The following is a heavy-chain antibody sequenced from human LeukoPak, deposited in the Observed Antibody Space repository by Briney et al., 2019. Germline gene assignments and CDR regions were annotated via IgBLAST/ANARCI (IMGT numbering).Heavy chain of an antibody. D-gene: IGHD4-11*01. CDR1: GFTFSIYN. CDR3: ARLYDDYTNGRFDS. J-gene: IGHJ4*02. V-gene: IGHV3-21*05. Sequence: GGSLRLSCAASGFTFSIYNMNWVRQAPGKGLEWVSYISSSGSYIYYADSVKGRVTISRDNGKKSLYLQMNSLRAEDTAVYYCARLYDDYTNGRFDSWGQGTLVTVSS. CDR2: ISSSGSYI.